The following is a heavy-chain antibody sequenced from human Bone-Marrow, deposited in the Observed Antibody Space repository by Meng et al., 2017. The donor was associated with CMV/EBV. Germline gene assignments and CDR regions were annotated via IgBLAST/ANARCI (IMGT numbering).Heavy chain of an antibody. D-gene: IGHD2-2*01. CDR3: ARARVVVPAAMAY. Sequence: GESLKISCVASGFTFSSHWMTWVRQAPGKGLEWVANIKEDGSEKNYVDSVKGRFTISRDNAKNTLYLQMNSLRAEDTAVYYCARARVVVPAAMAYWGQGTLVTVSS. CDR1: GFTFSSHW. J-gene: IGHJ4*02. V-gene: IGHV3-7*01. CDR2: IKEDGSEK.